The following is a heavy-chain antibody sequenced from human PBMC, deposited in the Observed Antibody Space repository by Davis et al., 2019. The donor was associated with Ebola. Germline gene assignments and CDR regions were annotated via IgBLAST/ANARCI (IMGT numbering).Heavy chain of an antibody. CDR1: GGSISSYY. CDR2: IYYSGST. Sequence: MPSETLSLTCTVSGGSISSYYWSWIRQPPGKGLEWIGYIYYSGSTNYNPSLKSRVTISVDTSKNHFSLKLTSVTAADTAVYYCARDRGYYGMDVWGKGTTVTVSS. V-gene: IGHV4-59*01. J-gene: IGHJ6*04. D-gene: IGHD3-10*01. CDR3: ARDRGYYGMDV.